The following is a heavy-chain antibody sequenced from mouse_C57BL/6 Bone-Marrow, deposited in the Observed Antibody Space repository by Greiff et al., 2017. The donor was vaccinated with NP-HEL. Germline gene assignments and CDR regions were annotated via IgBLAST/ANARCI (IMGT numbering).Heavy chain of an antibody. CDR3: ARGFTTVNY. CDR1: GYTFTSYG. J-gene: IGHJ2*01. Sequence: QVQLLQSGAELAMPGASVKLSCKASGYTFTSYGMRWVKQRPGQGLEWIGEIYPSGGYTYYNEKFKGKATLTADKSSSTAYMELRSLTSEDSAVDICARGFTTVNYWGQGTTLTVSS. CDR2: IYPSGGYT. D-gene: IGHD1-1*01. V-gene: IGHV1-81*01.